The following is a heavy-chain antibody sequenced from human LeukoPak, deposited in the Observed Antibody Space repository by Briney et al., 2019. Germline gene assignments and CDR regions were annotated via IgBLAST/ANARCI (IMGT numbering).Heavy chain of an antibody. CDR2: ISGSGSTI. J-gene: IGHJ5*02. D-gene: IGHD6-13*01. Sequence: GGSLRLSCAASGFTFSSYEMNWVRQAPGKGLEWVSYISGSGSTIYYADSVKGRFTISRDNAKNSLYLQMNSLRAEDTAVYYCARDSEHPGLGIAAAGSPSWFDPWGQGTLVTVSS. CDR1: GFTFSSYE. CDR3: ARDSEHPGLGIAAAGSPSWFDP. V-gene: IGHV3-48*03.